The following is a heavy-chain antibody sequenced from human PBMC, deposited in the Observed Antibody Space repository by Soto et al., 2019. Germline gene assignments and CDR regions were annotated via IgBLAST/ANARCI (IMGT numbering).Heavy chain of an antibody. CDR2: ISHSETT. CDR1: GSYITSGDYH. J-gene: IGHJ4*02. V-gene: IGHV4-30-4*01. D-gene: IGHD2-8*01. Sequence: SETLSLTCSVSGSYITSGDYHWTWIRQAPGKGLEWIGYISHSETTYYSPALKNRIIISSDFSMNQFSLRLNSVTASDTAVYFCAGFGVGDRDDKWGQGTLVTVSS. CDR3: AGFGVGDRDDK.